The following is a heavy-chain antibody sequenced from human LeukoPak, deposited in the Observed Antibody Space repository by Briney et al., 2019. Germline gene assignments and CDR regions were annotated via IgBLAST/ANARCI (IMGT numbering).Heavy chain of an antibody. CDR2: INTDGSST. CDR1: GFTFSSYW. J-gene: IGHJ5*02. V-gene: IGHV3-74*01. D-gene: IGHD4-11*01. CDR3: ATSKAGYNCFGP. Sequence: PGGSLRLSCAASGFTFSSYWMRWVRQAPGKGRVWVSLINTDGSSTTYADSGKGRFTSARDNGKNTLSLQMNSLRAEDTAVYYCATSKAGYNCFGPWGQGTLVAVSS.